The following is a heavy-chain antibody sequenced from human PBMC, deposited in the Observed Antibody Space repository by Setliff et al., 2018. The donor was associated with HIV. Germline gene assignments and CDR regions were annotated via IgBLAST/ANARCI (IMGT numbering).Heavy chain of an antibody. D-gene: IGHD1-26*01. CDR2: IYWDDDK. CDR3: VHTQYGRYFQY. J-gene: IGHJ1*01. V-gene: IGHV2-5*02. CDR1: GFSLTTVGG. Sequence: SGPTLVNPTQTLTLTCTFSGFSLTTVGGVGWIRQPPGKALEWLALIYWDDDKRYSPSLNSRLTITKDTSRNQVDLTMTNVDPVDTGTYYCVHTQYGRYFQYWGQGALVTVSS.